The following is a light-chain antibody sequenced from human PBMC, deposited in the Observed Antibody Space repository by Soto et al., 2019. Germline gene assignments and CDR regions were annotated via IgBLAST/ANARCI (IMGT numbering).Light chain of an antibody. J-gene: IGLJ3*02. Sequence: SYELTQPPSVSVSLGQMARITCSGEALPKKYAYWYQQKPGQFPVLVIYKDSERPSGIPERFSGSSSGTIVTLTISGVQAEDEADYYCLSADSSGTYRFGGGTKVTVL. CDR1: ALPKKY. CDR3: LSADSSGTYR. CDR2: KDS. V-gene: IGLV3-16*01.